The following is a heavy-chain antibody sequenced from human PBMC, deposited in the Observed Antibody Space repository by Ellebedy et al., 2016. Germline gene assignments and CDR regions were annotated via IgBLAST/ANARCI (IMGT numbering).Heavy chain of an antibody. CDR1: GYTFTSYD. CDR2: MNPNSGNT. Sequence: ASVKVSCXASGYTFTSYDINWVRQAPGQGLEWMGWMNPNSGNTVYSQKFQGRVTMTRNTSISTAYMELRSLRSEDTAVYYCAKLNYYFDSSGYYRLYYFDYWGQGILVTVSS. CDR3: AKLNYYFDSSGYYRLYYFDY. J-gene: IGHJ4*02. V-gene: IGHV1-8*01. D-gene: IGHD3-22*01.